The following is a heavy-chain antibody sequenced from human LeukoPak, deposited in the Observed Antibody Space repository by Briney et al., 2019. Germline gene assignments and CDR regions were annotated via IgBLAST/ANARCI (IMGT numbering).Heavy chain of an antibody. CDR2: MNPNSGNT. D-gene: IGHD2-2*01. V-gene: IGHV1-8*01. Sequence: GASVKVSCKASGYTFTSYDINWVRQATGQGLEWMGWMNPNSGNTGYAQKFQGRVTMTRNTSISTAYMELSSLRSEDTAVYYCARDRSSTSVGNWYFDLWGRGTLVTVSS. J-gene: IGHJ2*01. CDR3: ARDRSSTSVGNWYFDL. CDR1: GYTFTSYD.